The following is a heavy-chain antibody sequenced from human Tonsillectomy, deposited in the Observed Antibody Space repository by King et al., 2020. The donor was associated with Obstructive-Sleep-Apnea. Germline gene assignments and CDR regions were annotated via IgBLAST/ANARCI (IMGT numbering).Heavy chain of an antibody. CDR1: GFTFYSYW. Sequence: VQLVESGGGLVQPGGSLRLSCAASGFTFYSYWMHWVRQAPGKGLVWVSRIDSDGSSTRYADSVKGRFTISRDNAKNTLYLQINSLRAEDTAVYYCARSTVFGLHIYYGMDVWGQGTTVTVSS. V-gene: IGHV3-74*01. CDR2: IDSDGSST. D-gene: IGHD3/OR15-3a*01. CDR3: ARSTVFGLHIYYGMDV. J-gene: IGHJ6*02.